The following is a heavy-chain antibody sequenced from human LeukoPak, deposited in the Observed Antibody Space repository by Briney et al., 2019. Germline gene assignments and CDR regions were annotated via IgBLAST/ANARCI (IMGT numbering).Heavy chain of an antibody. J-gene: IGHJ4*02. Sequence: PGGSLRLSCAASGFTFSSYGMHWVRQAPGKGLEWVAVISYDGSDKYSADSVRGRFTIPRDNSKNTLYLQMNSLRAEDTAVYQGYSYGGIDYWGQGTLVTVSS. CDR3: YSYGGIDY. D-gene: IGHD5-18*01. CDR1: GFTFSSYG. V-gene: IGHV3-30*03. CDR2: ISYDGSDK.